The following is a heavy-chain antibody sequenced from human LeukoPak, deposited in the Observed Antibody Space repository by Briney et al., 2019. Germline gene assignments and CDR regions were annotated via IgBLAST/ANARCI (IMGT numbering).Heavy chain of an antibody. J-gene: IGHJ4*02. Sequence: GGSLRLSCAASGFTFSSYDVHWVRQATGKGLEWVSAIGTTGDTYYPGSVKGRFTISRENAKNSLYLQMNSLRAGDTAVYYCARGRIAVAGNPYFDYWGQGTLVTVSS. CDR3: ARGRIAVAGNPYFDY. V-gene: IGHV3-13*01. CDR1: GFTFSSYD. CDR2: IGTTGDT. D-gene: IGHD6-19*01.